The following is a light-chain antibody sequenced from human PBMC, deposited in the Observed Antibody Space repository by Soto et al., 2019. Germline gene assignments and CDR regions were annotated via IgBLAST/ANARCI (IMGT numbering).Light chain of an antibody. V-gene: IGKV3-20*01. CDR3: QQYNNWPET. Sequence: EIVLTQSPGTLSLSPGERATLSCRASQSVSSSYLAWYQQKRGQAPSLLMYGASRRATGIPERFSGSGSGTDFTLTISRLEPEDFAVYYCQQYNNWPETFGQGTKVEIK. CDR2: GAS. J-gene: IGKJ1*01. CDR1: QSVSSSY.